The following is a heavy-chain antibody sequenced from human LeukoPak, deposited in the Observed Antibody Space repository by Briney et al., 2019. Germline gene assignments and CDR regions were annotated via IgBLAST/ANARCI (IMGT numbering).Heavy chain of an antibody. V-gene: IGHV3-21*01. CDR1: GFTFSSYS. D-gene: IGHD6-19*01. Sequence: GGSLRLSCAASGFTFSSYSMNWVRQAPGKGLEWVSSISSSSSYIYYADSVKGRFTISRDNAKNSLYLQMNSLRAEDTAVYYCARVAVAGPKGGDYWGQGTLVTVSS. J-gene: IGHJ4*02. CDR3: ARVAVAGPKGGDY. CDR2: ISSSSSYI.